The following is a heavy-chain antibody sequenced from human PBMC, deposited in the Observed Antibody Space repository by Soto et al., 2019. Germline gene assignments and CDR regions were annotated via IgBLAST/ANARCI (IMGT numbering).Heavy chain of an antibody. V-gene: IGHV1-69*13. J-gene: IGHJ5*02. CDR1: GYTFSTYA. Sequence: ASVKVSCKASGYTFSTYAINWVRQAPGQGLEWMGGIIPMFGKANYAQKFKGRVTITADESTSTAYMELSSLRAEDAAVYYCARGAIHGSSWYLWLDHWGQGTLVTVSS. CDR2: IIPMFGKA. CDR3: ARGAIHGSSWYLWLDH. D-gene: IGHD6-13*01.